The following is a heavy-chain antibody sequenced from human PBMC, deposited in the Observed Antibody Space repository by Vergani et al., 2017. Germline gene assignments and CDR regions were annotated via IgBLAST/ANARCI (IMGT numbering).Heavy chain of an antibody. J-gene: IGHJ6*03. V-gene: IGHV1-69*01. CDR2: IIPISGTA. CDR1: GGTFSSYA. D-gene: IGHD2-2*01. Sequence: QVQLVQSGAEVKKPGSSVKVSCKASGGTFSSYAISWVRQAPGQGLEWMGGIIPISGTANYAQKFQGRVTITADESTSTAYMELSSLRSEDTAVYYCARAAYCSSTSCRSLYYYYMDVWGKGTTVTVSS. CDR3: ARAAYCSSTSCRSLYYYYMDV.